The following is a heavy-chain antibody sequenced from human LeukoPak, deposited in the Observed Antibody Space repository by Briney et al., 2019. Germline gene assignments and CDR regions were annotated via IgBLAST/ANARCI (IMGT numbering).Heavy chain of an antibody. CDR2: ISYDGSNK. D-gene: IGHD2/OR15-2a*01. CDR3: ARAVLGLYQYYGMDV. V-gene: IGHV3-30-3*01. Sequence: SGGSLGLSCAASGFTFRSYALHWVRQAPGKGLEWVAVISYDGSNKYYADSVKGRFTISRDSSKSTLYLQMNSLRAEDTAIYYCARAVLGLYQYYGMDVWGQGTTVTVSS. CDR1: GFTFRSYA. J-gene: IGHJ6*02.